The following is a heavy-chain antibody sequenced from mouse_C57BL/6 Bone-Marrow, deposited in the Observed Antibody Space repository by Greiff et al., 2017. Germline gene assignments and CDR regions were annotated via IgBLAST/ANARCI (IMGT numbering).Heavy chain of an antibody. CDR2: IYPGDGDT. CDR3: ARYRYYFDY. CDR1: GYAFSSSW. D-gene: IGHD2-14*01. J-gene: IGHJ2*01. V-gene: IGHV1-82*01. Sequence: VQLQQSGPELVKPGASVKISCKASGYAFSSSWMNWVKQRPGKGLEWIGRIYPGDGDTNYNGKFKGKATLTADKYTSTAYMQLNSLTSEDSAVYFCARYRYYFDYWGQGTTLTVSS.